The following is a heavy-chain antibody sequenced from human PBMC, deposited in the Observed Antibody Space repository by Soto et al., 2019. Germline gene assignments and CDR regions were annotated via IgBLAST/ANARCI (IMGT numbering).Heavy chain of an antibody. CDR1: GYTFTSYG. V-gene: IGHV1-18*01. J-gene: IGHJ4*02. CDR2: ISAYNGNT. CDR3: AREMLYSSSWSLDY. Sequence: GAPVKVSCKSSGYTFTSYGISRVRQAPGQGLEWMGWISAYNGNTNYAQKLQGRVTMTTDTSTSTAYMELRSLRSDDTAVYYCAREMLYSSSWSLDYWGQGTLVTVSS. D-gene: IGHD6-13*01.